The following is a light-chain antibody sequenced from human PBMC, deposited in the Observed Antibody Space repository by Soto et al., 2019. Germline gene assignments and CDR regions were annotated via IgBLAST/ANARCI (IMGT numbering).Light chain of an antibody. CDR3: QQYNSYRA. CDR2: KAS. CDR1: QSISNW. J-gene: IGKJ1*01. Sequence: DIQMTRSPSTLSASVGDRVTITCRASQSISNWLAWHQQKPGKAPKLLIYKASILESGVPSRFSGSGSGTEFTLTISSLQPDDFATYYCQQYNSYRAFGPGTKVDIK. V-gene: IGKV1-5*03.